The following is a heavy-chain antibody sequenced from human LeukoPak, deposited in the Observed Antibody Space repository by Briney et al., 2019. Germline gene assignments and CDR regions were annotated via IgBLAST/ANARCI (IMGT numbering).Heavy chain of an antibody. V-gene: IGHV3-30*04. D-gene: IGHD3-3*01. CDR1: GFTFSNYA. CDR2: LSSAGTNK. J-gene: IGHJ6*03. Sequence: GGSLRLSCAASGFTFSNYAMHWVRQAPGKGLEWVAILSSAGTNKDCADSVKGRFTISRDNSKNTPYLQMDSLRVEDTAVYSCARDRPSTVFGVADYYYMDVWGKGTTVTVSS. CDR3: ARDRPSTVFGVADYYYMDV.